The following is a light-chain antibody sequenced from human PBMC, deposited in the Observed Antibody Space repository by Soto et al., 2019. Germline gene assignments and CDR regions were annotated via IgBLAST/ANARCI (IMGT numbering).Light chain of an antibody. CDR3: QSYDSSLSGRDVV. CDR2: GNS. J-gene: IGLJ2*01. CDR1: SSNIGAGYD. V-gene: IGLV1-40*01. Sequence: QPVLTQPPSVSGAPGQRVTISCTGRSSNIGAGYDVHWYQQLPGTAPKLLIYGNSNRPSGVPDRFSGSKSGTSASLAITGLQAEDEADYYCQSYDSSLSGRDVVFGGGTKLTVL.